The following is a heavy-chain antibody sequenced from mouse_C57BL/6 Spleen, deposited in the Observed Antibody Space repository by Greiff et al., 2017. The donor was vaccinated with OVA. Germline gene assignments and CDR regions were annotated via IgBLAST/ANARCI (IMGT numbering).Heavy chain of an antibody. J-gene: IGHJ1*03. CDR2: IDPSDSYT. CDR1: GYTFTSYW. V-gene: IGHV1-59*01. CDR3: ARGGRGKSHWYFDV. D-gene: IGHD2-1*01. Sequence: QVQLQQPGAELVRPGTSVKLSCKASGYTFTSYWMHWVKQRPGQGLEWIGVIDPSDSYTNYNQKFKGKATLTVDTSSSTPYLQLSSLTSEDAAVYCCARGGRGKSHWYFDVWGTGTTVTVSS.